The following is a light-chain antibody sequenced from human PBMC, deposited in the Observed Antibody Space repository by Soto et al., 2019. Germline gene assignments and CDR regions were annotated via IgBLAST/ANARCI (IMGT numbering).Light chain of an antibody. CDR2: LERSGSY. CDR1: SGHNTYT. CDR3: ETWDSNTHTV. V-gene: IGLV4-60*03. Sequence: QAVLTQSSSASASLGSSVKLTCTLSSGHNTYTIAWHQQQPGKAPRYLMKLERSGSYDMGSGVPDRFSGSSSGADRYLTISNLQSEDEADYYCETWDSNTHTVFGGGTQLTVL. J-gene: IGLJ7*01.